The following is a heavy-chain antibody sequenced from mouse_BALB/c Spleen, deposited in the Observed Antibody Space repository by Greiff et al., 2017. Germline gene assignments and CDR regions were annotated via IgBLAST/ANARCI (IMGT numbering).Heavy chain of an antibody. Sequence: VQLQQSGPDLVKPGASVKVSCKASGYAFTSYNMYWVKQSHGKSLEWIGYIDPYNGGTSYNQKFKGKATLTVDKSSSTAYMHLNSLTSEDSAVYYCARGAVRQGSWLAYWGQGTLVTVSA. CDR3: ARGAVRQGSWLAY. CDR2: IDPYNGGT. J-gene: IGHJ3*01. CDR1: GYAFTSYN. D-gene: IGHD2-14*01. V-gene: IGHV1S135*01.